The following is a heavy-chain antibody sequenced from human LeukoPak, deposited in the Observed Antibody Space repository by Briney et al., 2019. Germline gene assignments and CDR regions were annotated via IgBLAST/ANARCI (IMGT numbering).Heavy chain of an antibody. CDR2: VFHTGDS. J-gene: IGHJ5*02. D-gene: IGHD2-15*01. CDR1: GDSVSFSY. Sequence: SETLSLTCAVSGDSVSFSYWSWIRQPPGKGLEWIGYVFHTGDSNCNPSLKRRVTMSLDTSKNQLSLRLTSVTAADTAVYYCARHPFATPFDRWGRETLVTVSS. V-gene: IGHV4-59*08. CDR3: ARHPFATPFDR.